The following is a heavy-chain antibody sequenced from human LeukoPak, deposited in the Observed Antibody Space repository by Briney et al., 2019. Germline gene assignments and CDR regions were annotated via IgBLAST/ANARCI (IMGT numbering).Heavy chain of an antibody. CDR1: GFTFSDYY. CDR2: ISSSGSTI. CDR3: VRSNDFWTPYGMDV. V-gene: IGHV3-11*01. Sequence: GGSLRLSCAASGFTFSDYYMSWIRQAPGKGLEWVSYISSSGSTIYYADSVKGRFTISRDNAKNSLYLQMNSLRAEDTAVYYCVRSNDFWTPYGMDVWGQGTTVTVSS. D-gene: IGHD3-3*01. J-gene: IGHJ6*02.